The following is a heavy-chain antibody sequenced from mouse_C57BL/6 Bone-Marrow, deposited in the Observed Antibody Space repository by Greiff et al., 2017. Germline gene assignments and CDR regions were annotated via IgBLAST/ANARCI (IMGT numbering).Heavy chain of an antibody. CDR2: IDPENGDT. J-gene: IGHJ1*01. CDR3: TTWGYYWYFDV. CDR1: GFNIKDDY. Sequence: EVQLQQSGAELVRPGASVKLSCTASGFNIKDDYMHWVKQRPEQGLEWIGWIDPENGDTEYASKFQGKATITADTSSNTAYLQLSCLTSEDTSVYYCTTWGYYWYFDVWGSGTTVTVSS. D-gene: IGHD2-2*01. V-gene: IGHV14-4*01.